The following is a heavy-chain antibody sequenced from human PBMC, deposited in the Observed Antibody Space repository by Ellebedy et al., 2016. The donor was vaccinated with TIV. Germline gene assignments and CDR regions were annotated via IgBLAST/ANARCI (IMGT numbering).Heavy chain of an antibody. V-gene: IGHV4-4*07. Sequence: SETLSLXCSVSGDSISGPFLFYWIRQPAGKGLEWLGRITTAGTIGYNSSLKSRVTISLDTSKNQFSLKLRSVTAADTAMYYCGRDVGYDNSGDPCPQWFDPWGQGTLAIVSS. J-gene: IGHJ5*02. CDR3: GRDVGYDNSGDPCPQWFDP. CDR1: GDSISGPFL. D-gene: IGHD3-22*01. CDR2: ITTAGTI.